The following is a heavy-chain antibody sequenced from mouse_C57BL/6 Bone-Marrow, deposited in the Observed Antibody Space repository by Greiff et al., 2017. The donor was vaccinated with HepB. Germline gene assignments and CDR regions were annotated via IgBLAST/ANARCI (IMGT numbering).Heavy chain of an antibody. CDR2: INYDGSST. V-gene: IGHV5-16*01. CDR1: GFTFSDSY. J-gene: IGHJ2*01. Sequence: DVKLVESEGGLVQPGSSMKLSCTASGFTFSDSYMAWVRQVPEKGLEWVANINYDGSSTYYLDSLKSRFIISRDNAKNILYLQMSSLKSEDTATYYCARDLYFDYWGQGTTLTVSS. CDR3: ARDLYFDY.